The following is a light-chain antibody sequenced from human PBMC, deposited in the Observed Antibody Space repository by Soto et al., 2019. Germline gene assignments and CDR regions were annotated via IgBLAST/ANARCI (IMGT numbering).Light chain of an antibody. CDR1: QTISSW. CDR3: QQYHSDPIT. J-gene: IGKJ5*01. V-gene: IGKV1-5*01. CDR2: SAS. Sequence: DIQMTQSPSTLSGSVGDRVTITCRASQTISSWLAWYQQKPGKAPDLLISSASSLQSGVPSRFSGSGSATDFTLTISNLQAEDVAVYYCQQYHSDPITFGQGTRLEIK.